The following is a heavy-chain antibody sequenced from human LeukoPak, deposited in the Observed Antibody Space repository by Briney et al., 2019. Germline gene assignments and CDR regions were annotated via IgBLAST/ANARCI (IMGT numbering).Heavy chain of an antibody. CDR2: ISSTSDTI. CDR3: ARLFKDQPRTHYYFGMDV. CDR1: GFSFTDYS. V-gene: IGHV3-11*01. Sequence: GGSLRLSCAASGFSFTDYSMTWIRQAPGTGLEWLSYISSTSDTIYYADSVKGRFTISRDNAKNSLFLQMGSLRVEDTAVYYCARLFKDQPRTHYYFGMDVWGQGTTVTVSS. J-gene: IGHJ6*02.